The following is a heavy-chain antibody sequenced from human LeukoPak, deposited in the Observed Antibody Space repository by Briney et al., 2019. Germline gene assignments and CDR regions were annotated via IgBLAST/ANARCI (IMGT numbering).Heavy chain of an antibody. CDR1: GLTVSSHS. V-gene: IGHV3-53*01. Sequence: PRRSLRPSCTLSGLTVSSHSMSWVRQADGNGLGWDSFIYSGIIHSTDTVKGRFTISRDNTKNTLSLQMNSLRAEDTAVYYCGRRAGAYSHPYDYWGQGTLVTVSS. D-gene: IGHD4/OR15-4a*01. J-gene: IGHJ4*02. CDR2: IYSGII. CDR3: GRRAGAYSHPYDY.